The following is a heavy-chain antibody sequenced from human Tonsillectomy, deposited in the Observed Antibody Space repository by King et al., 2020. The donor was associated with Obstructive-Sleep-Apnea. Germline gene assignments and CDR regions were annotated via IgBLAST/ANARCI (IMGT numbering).Heavy chain of an antibody. CDR1: GYSFTTYW. CDR2: FYPGDSDT. CDR3: ARGQSVVVQLDI. J-gene: IGHJ3*02. D-gene: IGHD2-2*01. Sequence: VQLVESGAEVKKPGESLKIFCKGSGYSFTTYWICCVRQMPGKGLVWMWIFYPGDSDTRYSPSFQCQVTISADKSISTAYLQWSGLKASDTAMYYCARGQSVVVQLDIWGQGTMVTVSS. V-gene: IGHV5-51*01.